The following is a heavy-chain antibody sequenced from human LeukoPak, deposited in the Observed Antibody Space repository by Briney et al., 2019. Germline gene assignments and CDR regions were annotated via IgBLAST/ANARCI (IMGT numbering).Heavy chain of an antibody. D-gene: IGHD3-16*02. J-gene: IGHJ5*02. Sequence: PSGTLSLTCAVSGGSISSSNWWSWVRQPPGKGLEWIGEIYHSGSTNYNPSLKSRVTISVDTSKNQFSLKLSSVTAADTAVYYCAGARPAFFTFGGVIAPYRLDPWGQGTLVTVSS. V-gene: IGHV4-4*02. CDR3: AGARPAFFTFGGVIAPYRLDP. CDR2: IYHSGST. CDR1: GGSISSSNW.